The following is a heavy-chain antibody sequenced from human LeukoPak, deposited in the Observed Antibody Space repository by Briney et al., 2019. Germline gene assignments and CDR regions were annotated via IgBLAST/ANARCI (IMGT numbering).Heavy chain of an antibody. CDR1: GFTFSKYS. D-gene: IGHD3-22*01. CDR2: ISTSSSAT. J-gene: IGHJ1*01. CDR3: ASEDYYDSSAYYYRNFQH. V-gene: IGHV3-48*02. Sequence: GGSLRLSCAASGFTFSKYSMNWVRQAPGQGLEWVSYISTSSSATYYADSVKGRFTISRDNAKNSLSLQMTSLRDEDTAVYYCASEDYYDSSAYYYRNFQHWGQGTLVTVSS.